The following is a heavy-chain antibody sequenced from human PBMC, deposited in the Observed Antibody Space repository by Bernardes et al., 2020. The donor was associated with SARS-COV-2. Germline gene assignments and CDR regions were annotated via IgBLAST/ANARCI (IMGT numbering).Heavy chain of an antibody. CDR3: ARGDQYSSSFDGMDV. J-gene: IGHJ6*02. Sequence: GGSLRLSCAASGFIFTDYYMNWIRQAPGKGLEWVSYISSSSSTIYYADSVKGRFTISRDNARNSLYLQMDSLSAEDTAIYYCARGDQYSSSFDGMDVWGQGTTVTVSS. V-gene: IGHV3-11*01. D-gene: IGHD6-6*01. CDR1: GFIFTDYY. CDR2: ISSSSSTI.